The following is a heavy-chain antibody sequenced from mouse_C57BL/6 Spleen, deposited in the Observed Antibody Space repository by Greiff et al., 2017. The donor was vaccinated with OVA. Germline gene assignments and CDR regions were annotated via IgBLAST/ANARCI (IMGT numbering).Heavy chain of an antibody. CDR3: TFDYYGSSYWYFDV. CDR2: IDPEDGDT. V-gene: IGHV14-1*01. D-gene: IGHD1-1*01. CDR1: GFNIKDYY. J-gene: IGHJ1*03. Sequence: EVKLMESGAELVRPGASVKLSCTASGFNIKDYYMHWVKQRPEQGLEWIGRIDPEDGDTEYAPKFQGKATMTADTSSNTAYLQLSSLTSEDTAVYYCTFDYYGSSYWYFDVWGTGTTVTVSS.